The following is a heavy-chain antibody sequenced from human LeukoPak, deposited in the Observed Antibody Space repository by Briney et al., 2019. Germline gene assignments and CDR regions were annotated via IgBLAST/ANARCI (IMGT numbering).Heavy chain of an antibody. J-gene: IGHJ6*02. CDR1: GFTVSSNY. CDR2: IYSGGST. CDR3: AREAYGDYEYYGMDV. D-gene: IGHD4-17*01. Sequence: GSLRLFCAASGFTVSSNYMSWVRQASGKGLEWVSVIYSGGSTYYADSVKGRFTISRDNSKNTLYLQMNSLRAEDTAVYYCAREAYGDYEYYGMDVWGQGTTVTVSS. V-gene: IGHV3-53*01.